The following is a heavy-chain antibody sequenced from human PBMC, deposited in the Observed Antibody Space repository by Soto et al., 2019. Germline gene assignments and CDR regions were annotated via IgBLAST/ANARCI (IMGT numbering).Heavy chain of an antibody. D-gene: IGHD4-17*01. Sequence: QVQLVQSGAEVKKPGASVKVSCKASGYTFTSYHMDWVRQAPGQGLEWMGKVSPSGDRTWYAQKFRGRVTNTRDTAPSTDYMELSSLRSEDTAVYYCARDGGNYGDDDYWGQGTLVTVSS. V-gene: IGHV1-46*01. CDR3: ARDGGNYGDDDY. J-gene: IGHJ4*02. CDR2: VSPSGDRT. CDR1: GYTFTSYH.